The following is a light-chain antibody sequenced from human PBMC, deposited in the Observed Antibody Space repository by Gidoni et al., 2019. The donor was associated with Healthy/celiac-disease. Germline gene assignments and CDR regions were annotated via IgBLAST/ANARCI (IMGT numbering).Light chain of an antibody. V-gene: IGKV3-20*01. J-gene: IGKJ2*01. CDR2: GAS. CDR3: QQYGSSLHT. CDR1: QSVSSSY. Sequence: ELVLTQSPGTLSLSPGERATLSCMASQSVSSSYLAWYQQKPGQAPRLLIYGASSRATGIPDRFSGSGSGTDFTLTISRLEPEDFAVYYCQQYGSSLHTFGQGTKLEIK.